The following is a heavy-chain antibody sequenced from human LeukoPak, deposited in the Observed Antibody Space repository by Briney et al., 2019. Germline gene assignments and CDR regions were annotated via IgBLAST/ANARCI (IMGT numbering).Heavy chain of an antibody. D-gene: IGHD1-7*01. V-gene: IGHV4-59*08. J-gene: IGHJ4*02. CDR3: ARHNPHWNYADY. Sequence: PSETLSLTCTVSGDSISSYYWSWIRQPPGKGLEWIGYIYYTGNTIYNPSLESRVTISVDTSKNQFSLKLSSVTAADTAVYYCARHNPHWNYADYWGQGTLVTVSS. CDR1: GDSISSYY. CDR2: IYYTGNT.